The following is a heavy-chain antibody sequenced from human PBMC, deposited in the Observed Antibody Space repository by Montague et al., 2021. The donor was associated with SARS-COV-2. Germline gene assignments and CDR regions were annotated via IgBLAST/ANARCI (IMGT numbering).Heavy chain of an antibody. CDR1: GGTFNEYY. V-gene: IGHV4-34*01. J-gene: IGHJ2*01. D-gene: IGHD3-3*01. CDR3: ARGTGGHITIFEVVIKYGYFDV. Sequence: SDTLSLTCAVYGGTFNEYYWAWICQAPGTGLEWIGEISNSVRNNYCPSLTRRAPVLVDPSKNQFSLRLTSVTAADTAVYYCARGTGGHITIFEVVIKYGYFDVWGRGTPVTISS. CDR2: ISNSVRN.